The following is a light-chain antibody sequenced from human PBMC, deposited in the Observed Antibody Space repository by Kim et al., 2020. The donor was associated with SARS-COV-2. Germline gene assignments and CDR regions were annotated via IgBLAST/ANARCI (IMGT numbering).Light chain of an antibody. CDR3: AAWDDSLNGYV. CDR1: GSNSGSKS. CDR2: SKN. Sequence: GPRAPGPGAGGGSNSGSKSVNLYQQRPGAAPNPLIYSKNQRPSGVPDRFSGSKSGTSASLAISGLQSEDEADYYCAAWDDSLNGYVFGTGTKVTVL. J-gene: IGLJ1*01. V-gene: IGLV1-44*01.